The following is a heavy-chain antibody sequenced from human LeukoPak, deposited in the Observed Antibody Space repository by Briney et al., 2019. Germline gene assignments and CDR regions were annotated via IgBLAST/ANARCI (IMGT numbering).Heavy chain of an antibody. CDR3: ARDCRIAASLEYYYYYYMDV. CDR2: IKQDGSEK. Sequence: SGGSLRLPCAASGFTFSSYWMSWVRQAPGKGLEWVANIKQDGSEKYYVDSVKGRFTISRDNAKNSLYLQMNSLRAEDTAVYYCARDCRIAASLEYYYYYYMDVWGKGTTVTVSS. J-gene: IGHJ6*03. D-gene: IGHD6-13*01. CDR1: GFTFSSYW. V-gene: IGHV3-7*01.